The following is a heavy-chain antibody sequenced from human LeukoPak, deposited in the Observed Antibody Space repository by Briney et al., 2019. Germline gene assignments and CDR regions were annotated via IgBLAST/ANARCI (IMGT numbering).Heavy chain of an antibody. CDR2: MNPNSGKT. CDR1: VYTFTSYV. CDR3: ARAGLGGVAVAGRLGY. D-gene: IGHD6-19*01. V-gene: IGHV1-8*01. J-gene: IGHJ4*02. Sequence: ASVKVSCKASVYTFTSYVINWVRQATGQGLEWMGGMNPNSGKTGYAQKFRGTVNMPRNTSISTAYMELSSLRSEDTAVYYCARAGLGGVAVAGRLGYWGQGTLVTVSS.